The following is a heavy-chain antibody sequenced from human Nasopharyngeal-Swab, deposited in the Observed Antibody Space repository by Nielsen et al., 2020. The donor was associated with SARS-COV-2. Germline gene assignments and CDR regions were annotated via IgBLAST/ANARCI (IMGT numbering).Heavy chain of an antibody. CDR2: ISQGGGT. CDR3: ARGGAGVVPSPVLGLGPYYSYYYMDV. D-gene: IGHD2-2*01. V-gene: IGHV4-34*01. Sequence: WIRQRPGKGLEWVGEISQGGGTNYNPSLKKRVTISVATSKNQFSLKLSSVTAAETAVYYCARGGAGVVPSPVLGLGPYYSYYYMDVWGKGTTVTVSS. J-gene: IGHJ6*03.